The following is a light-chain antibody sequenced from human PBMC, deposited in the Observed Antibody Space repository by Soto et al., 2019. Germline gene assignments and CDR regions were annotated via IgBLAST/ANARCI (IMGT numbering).Light chain of an antibody. CDR2: DVS. CDR1: SSDVGGYNY. J-gene: IGLJ2*01. CDR3: SSYTSSSTRV. Sequence: QSALTQPASVSGSPGQSITISCTGTSSDVGGYNYVSWYQQHPGKAPKLMIYDVSNRPSGVSNRFYGSKSGNTASLTISGLQAEDEADYYCSSYTSSSTRVFGGGPKVTVL. V-gene: IGLV2-14*01.